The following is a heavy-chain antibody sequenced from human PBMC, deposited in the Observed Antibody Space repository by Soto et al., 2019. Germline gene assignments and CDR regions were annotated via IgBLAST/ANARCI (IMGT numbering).Heavy chain of an antibody. CDR2: INHSGSK. V-gene: IGHV4-34*01. J-gene: IGHJ4*02. D-gene: IGHD3-9*01. CDR1: GGSFSGYY. CDR3: AIQVAPGVLRYPESYWG. Sequence: QVQLQQWGAGLLKPSETLSLTCAVYGGSFSGYYWSWIRQPPGKGLEWIGEINHSGSKSYNPSLNSRATKSVDTSKNQFSLKLSSVTAADTAVYYCAIQVAPGVLRYPESYWGWGQGTLVTVSS.